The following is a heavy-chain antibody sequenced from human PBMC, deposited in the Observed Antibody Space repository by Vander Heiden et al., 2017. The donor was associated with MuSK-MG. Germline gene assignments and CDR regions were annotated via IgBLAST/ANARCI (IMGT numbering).Heavy chain of an antibody. CDR3: TRSPDSSGSQPLSEFDY. CDR1: GLPFGDYA. V-gene: IGHV3-49*04. Sequence: EVQLVESGGGLVQPGRSLRLSCTASGLPFGDYAMSWVRQAPGKGLEWVGFIRSKAYGGTTEYAASVKGRFTISRDDAKSIAYLQMNSLKTDDTAEYYCTRSPDSSGSQPLSEFDYWGQGTLVTVSS. J-gene: IGHJ4*02. D-gene: IGHD3-22*01. CDR2: IRSKAYGGTT.